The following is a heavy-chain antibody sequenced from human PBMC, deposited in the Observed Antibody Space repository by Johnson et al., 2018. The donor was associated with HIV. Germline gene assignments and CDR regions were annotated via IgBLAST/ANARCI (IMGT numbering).Heavy chain of an antibody. D-gene: IGHD1-26*01. CDR2: IYSGGSR. J-gene: IGHJ3*02. Sequence: VQLVESGGGLVQPGGSLRLSCAASGFTVSSNYMSWVRQAPGKGLEWVSVIYSGGSRYYADSVKGRFTISRDNSKNTLYLQMKSLRPEDAAVYYCAKESKWESRTPHAFDMWGQGTMVTVSS. CDR3: AKESKWESRTPHAFDM. V-gene: IGHV3-66*01. CDR1: GFTVSSNY.